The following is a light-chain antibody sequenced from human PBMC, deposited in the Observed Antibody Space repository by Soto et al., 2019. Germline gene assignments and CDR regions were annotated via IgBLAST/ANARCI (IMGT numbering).Light chain of an antibody. CDR3: QQYSSWVWT. Sequence: EIVMTQFPATQSKSPGESATFSCRASQSISTKLAWYQQRPGQAPRLLMYGASTGATGIPARFSGSGSGTEFTLTISSLQSEDFAVYYCQQYSSWVWTFGQGTKVDIK. CDR2: GAS. J-gene: IGKJ1*01. CDR1: QSISTK. V-gene: IGKV3-15*01.